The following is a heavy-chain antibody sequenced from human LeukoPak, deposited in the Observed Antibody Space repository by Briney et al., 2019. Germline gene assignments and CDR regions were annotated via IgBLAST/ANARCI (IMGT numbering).Heavy chain of an antibody. D-gene: IGHD3-22*01. J-gene: IGHJ2*01. CDR2: IYYSGST. Sequence: SETLSLTCTVSGGSISSSSYYWGWIRQPPGKGLEWIGSIYYSGSTYYNPSLKSRVTISVDTSKNQFSLKLSSVTAADTAVYYCASPNYYYDSSGLKGHFDLWGRGTLVTVSS. CDR1: GGSISSSSYY. V-gene: IGHV4-39*01. CDR3: ASPNYYYDSSGLKGHFDL.